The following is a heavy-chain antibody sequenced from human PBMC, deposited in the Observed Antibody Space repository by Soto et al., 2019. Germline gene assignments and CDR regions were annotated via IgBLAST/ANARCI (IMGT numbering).Heavy chain of an antibody. V-gene: IGHV3-53*01. CDR3: HGYGY. Sequence: EVQVVESVGGFIQPGGSLRLSCEVSGFSVTANYMSWVRQAPGKGLEWVSVIYSGGSTYYIDSVKGRFSISRDISKNTLYLQMNSLRAEDTAVYYCHGYGYWGQGTLVTVSS. CDR2: IYSGGST. CDR1: GFSVTANY. J-gene: IGHJ4*02. D-gene: IGHD5-12*01.